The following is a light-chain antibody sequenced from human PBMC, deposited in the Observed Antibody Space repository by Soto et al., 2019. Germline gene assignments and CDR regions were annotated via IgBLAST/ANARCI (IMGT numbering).Light chain of an antibody. J-gene: IGLJ1*01. CDR2: EVS. Sequence: QSVLTQPASVSGSPGQSITISCTGTSGDVGGYNYVSWYQQHPAKAPKLMIYEVSNRPSGVSNRFSGSKSGNTASLTISGLQAEDEADYYCSSYTSSSTLDVFGTGTKVTVL. CDR3: SSYTSSSTLDV. CDR1: SGDVGGYNY. V-gene: IGLV2-14*01.